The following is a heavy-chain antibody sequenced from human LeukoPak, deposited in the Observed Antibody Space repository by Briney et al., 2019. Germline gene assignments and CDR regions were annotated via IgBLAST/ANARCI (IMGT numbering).Heavy chain of an antibody. Sequence: PGGSLRLSCAASGFTFSSYAMHWVRQAPGKGLEWVAVISYDGSNKYYADSVKGRFTISRDNSKNTLYLQMNSLRAEDTAVYYCARDTFQREQRHHDAFDIWGQGTMVTVSS. CDR2: ISYDGSNK. J-gene: IGHJ3*02. D-gene: IGHD3-16*01. V-gene: IGHV3-30*01. CDR1: GFTFSSYA. CDR3: ARDTFQREQRHHDAFDI.